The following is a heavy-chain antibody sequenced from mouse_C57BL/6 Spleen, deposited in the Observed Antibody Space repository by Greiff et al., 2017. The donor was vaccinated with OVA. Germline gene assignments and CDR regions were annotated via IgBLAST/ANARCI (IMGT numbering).Heavy chain of an antibody. CDR2: IYPGSGNT. J-gene: IGHJ3*01. D-gene: IGHD1-1*01. CDR3: ARCDYGSSAWFAY. V-gene: IGHV1-76*01. Sequence: QVQLQQSGAELVRPGASVKLSCKASGYTFTDYYINWVKQRPGQGLEWIARIYPGSGNTYYNEKFKGKATLTAEKSSSTAYMQLSGLTSKDSAVYFCARCDYGSSAWFAYWGQGTLVTVSA. CDR1: GYTFTDYY.